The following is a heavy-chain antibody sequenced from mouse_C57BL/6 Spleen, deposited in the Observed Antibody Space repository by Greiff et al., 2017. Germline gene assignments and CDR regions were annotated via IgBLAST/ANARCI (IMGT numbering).Heavy chain of an antibody. CDR2: ISYSGST. Sequence: EVMLVESGPGMVKPSQSLSLTCTVTGYSITSGYDWHWIRHFPGNKLEWMGYISYSGSTNYNPSLKSRISITHDTSKNQFFLKLNSVTTEDTATYYCARDYDYGFAYWGQGTLVTVSA. CDR3: ARDYDYGFAY. D-gene: IGHD2-4*01. V-gene: IGHV3-1*01. CDR1: GYSITSGYD. J-gene: IGHJ3*01.